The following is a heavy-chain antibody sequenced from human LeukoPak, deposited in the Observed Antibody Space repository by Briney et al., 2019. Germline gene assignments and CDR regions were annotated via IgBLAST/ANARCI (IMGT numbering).Heavy chain of an antibody. Sequence: GGSLRLSCAASGXTFDDYGMSWVRQAPGKGLEWVSSISSSSSYIYYADSVKGRFTISRDNAKNSLYLQMNSLRAEDTAVYYCARVLGYSSGLFDYWGQGTLVTVSS. D-gene: IGHD6-19*01. CDR1: GXTFDDYG. J-gene: IGHJ4*02. V-gene: IGHV3-21*01. CDR2: ISSSSSYI. CDR3: ARVLGYSSGLFDY.